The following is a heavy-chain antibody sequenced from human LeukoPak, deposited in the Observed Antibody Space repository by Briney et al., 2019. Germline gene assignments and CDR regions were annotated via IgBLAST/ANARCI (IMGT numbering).Heavy chain of an antibody. D-gene: IGHD4-11*01. CDR2: INTNTGNP. CDR3: ARDQTRVTTDFDYYYYMDV. J-gene: IGHJ6*03. V-gene: IGHV7-4-1*02. Sequence: ASVKVSCKASGYTFTSYAMNWVRQAPGQGLEWMGWINTNTGNPTYAQGFTGRFVFSLDTSVSTAYLQISSLKAEDTAVYYCARDQTRVTTDFDYYYYMDVWGKGTTVTVSS. CDR1: GYTFTSYA.